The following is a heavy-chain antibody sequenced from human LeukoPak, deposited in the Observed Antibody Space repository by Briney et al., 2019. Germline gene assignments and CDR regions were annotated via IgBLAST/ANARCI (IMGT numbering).Heavy chain of an antibody. Sequence: GGSLRLSCAASGFTFSSYAMSWVRQAPGKGLEWVSAISGSGGSTYYADSVKGRFTISRDNSKNTLDLQMNSLRAEDTPVYYCAKVRCRALYYIDSSGQRTLVTVSS. J-gene: IGHJ4*02. CDR2: ISGSGGST. CDR1: GFTFSSYA. D-gene: IGHD5-24*01. CDR3: AKVRCRALYYIDS. V-gene: IGHV3-23*01.